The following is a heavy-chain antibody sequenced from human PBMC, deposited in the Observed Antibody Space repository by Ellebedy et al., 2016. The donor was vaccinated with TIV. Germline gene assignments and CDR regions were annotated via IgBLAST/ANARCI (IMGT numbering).Heavy chain of an antibody. Sequence: SETLSLTCTVSGDSIGGHFWSWIRQAPGKAVEWIGFYHTSGSTNYNPSLSRRVLMSMDTSRNQFSLNLYSLTPGHTAVYYCVRGVHYFDLWGRGTQVNVSS. J-gene: IGHJ2*01. D-gene: IGHD1-1*01. CDR3: VRGVHYFDL. V-gene: IGHV4-4*08. CDR2: YHTSGST. CDR1: GDSIGGHF.